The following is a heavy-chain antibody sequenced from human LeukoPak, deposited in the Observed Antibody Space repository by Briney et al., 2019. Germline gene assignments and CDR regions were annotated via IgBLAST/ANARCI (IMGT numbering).Heavy chain of an antibody. CDR2: FYTSGST. CDR1: GGSISSGTYY. J-gene: IGHJ4*02. CDR3: ARGPYAWGYIDY. Sequence: PSQTLSLTCTVSGGSISSGTYYWSWIRQPAGKGLEWIGRFYTSGSTNYHPSLKSRVTKSVDTSKNQFSLKLSSVTAADTAVYYCARGPYAWGYIDYWGQGTLVTVSS. D-gene: IGHD7-27*01. V-gene: IGHV4-61*02.